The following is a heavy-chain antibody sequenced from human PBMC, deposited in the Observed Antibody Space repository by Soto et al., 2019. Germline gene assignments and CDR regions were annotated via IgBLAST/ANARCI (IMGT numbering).Heavy chain of an antibody. Sequence: GESLKISCKGSGYSFTSYWIAWVRQMPGKGLEWMGIIYPDDSDTSYSPSFQGQVTISADNSISTAYLQWSSLKASDTAMYYCASLSHYYDSSGYETNAFDIWGQGTMVTVSS. CDR2: IYPDDSDT. V-gene: IGHV5-51*01. CDR1: GYSFTSYW. J-gene: IGHJ3*02. CDR3: ASLSHYYDSSGYETNAFDI. D-gene: IGHD3-22*01.